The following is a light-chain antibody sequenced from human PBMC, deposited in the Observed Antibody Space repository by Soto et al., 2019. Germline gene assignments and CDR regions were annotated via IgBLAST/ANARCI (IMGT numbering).Light chain of an antibody. J-gene: IGKJ4*01. Sequence: ELVMTQSPATLSVSPGERATLSCRASQSFSSNVAWYQQKPGQAPRLLIYGTSTRVTGIPDRFSGSGSGTDFTLTISRLEPEDFAVYYCQQYGSLPLTFGGGTKVDIK. CDR2: GTS. CDR3: QQYGSLPLT. V-gene: IGKV3-20*01. CDR1: QSFSSN.